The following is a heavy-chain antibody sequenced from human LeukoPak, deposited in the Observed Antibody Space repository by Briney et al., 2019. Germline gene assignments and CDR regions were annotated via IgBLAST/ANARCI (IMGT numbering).Heavy chain of an antibody. J-gene: IGHJ4*02. V-gene: IGHV3-30*02. CDR3: AKDGGTTVVTGGFGY. CDR2: IRSDGSNK. Sequence: GGSLRISCAASGSTFSSYGMHWVRQAPGKGLEWVAFIRSDGSNKYYADSVKGRFTISRDNSKNTLYLQMNSLRAEDTAVYYCAKDGGTTVVTGGFGYWGQGTLVTVSS. D-gene: IGHD4-23*01. CDR1: GSTFSSYG.